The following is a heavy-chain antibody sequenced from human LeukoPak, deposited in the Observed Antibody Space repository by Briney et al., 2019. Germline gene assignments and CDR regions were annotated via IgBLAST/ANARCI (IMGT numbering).Heavy chain of an antibody. CDR3: ARDRGGSYSAIDY. CDR1: GFTLSSYS. V-gene: IGHV3-21*01. CDR2: ISSSSSYI. D-gene: IGHD1-26*01. Sequence: TGGSLRLSCAASGFTLSSYSMNWVRQAPGKGLEWVSSISSSSSYIYYADSVKGRFTISRDNAKNSLYLQMNSLRAEDTAVYYCARDRGGSYSAIDYWGQGTLVTVSS. J-gene: IGHJ4*02.